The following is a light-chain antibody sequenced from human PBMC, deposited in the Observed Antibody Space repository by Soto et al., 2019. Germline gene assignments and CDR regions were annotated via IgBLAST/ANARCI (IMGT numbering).Light chain of an antibody. J-gene: IGLJ3*02. V-gene: IGLV1-40*01. CDR1: SSNIGAVYD. CDR2: GNS. Sequence: QSVLTQPPSVSGAPGQRVTISCTGSSSNIGAVYDVHWYQQLPGTAPKLLIYGNSNRPSGVTDRFSGSKSGTSASLAITGLQAEDEADYYCQSYDSSLSGWMFGGGTKLTVL. CDR3: QSYDSSLSGWM.